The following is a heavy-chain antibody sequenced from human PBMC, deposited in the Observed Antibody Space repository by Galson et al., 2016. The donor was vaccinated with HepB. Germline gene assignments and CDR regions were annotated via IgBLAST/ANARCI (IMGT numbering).Heavy chain of an antibody. D-gene: IGHD6-19*01. J-gene: IGHJ3*01. V-gene: IGHV3-13*04. Sequence: SLRLSCAASEFSFSWYDMHWVRQGTGKGLEWVSSIGSAGDIYYSDSVKGRFTISRDNSKDSLYLQMDSLGAGDTAVYFCARAYYSSAWPYALDVWGQGTTVTVSS. CDR2: IGSAGDI. CDR1: EFSFSWYD. CDR3: ARAYYSSAWPYALDV.